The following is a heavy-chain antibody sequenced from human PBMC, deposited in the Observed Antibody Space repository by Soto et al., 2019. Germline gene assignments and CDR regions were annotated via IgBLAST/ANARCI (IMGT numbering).Heavy chain of an antibody. J-gene: IGHJ4*02. Sequence: LRLSCAASGFSFSTYSMAWVRQTPGRGLAWVSGLSGGGSNTFYADSVQGRFTISVDNSKNTVYLQMNSLRVEDTAVYYCARWDGYGDVWGQGTLVTVSS. D-gene: IGHD4-17*01. CDR3: ARWDGYGDV. V-gene: IGHV3-23*01. CDR1: GFSFSTYS. CDR2: LSGGGSNT.